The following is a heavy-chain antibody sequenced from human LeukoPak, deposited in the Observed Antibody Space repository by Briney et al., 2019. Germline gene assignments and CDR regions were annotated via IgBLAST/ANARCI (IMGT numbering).Heavy chain of an antibody. J-gene: IGHJ4*02. D-gene: IGHD3-9*01. Sequence: SETLSLTCTVSGGSISSSSYYWGWIRQPPGKGLEWIGSIYYSGSTYYNPSLKSRVTISVDASKNQFSLKLSSVTAADTAVYYCASYYDILIDYWGQGTLVTVSS. CDR1: GGSISSSSYY. V-gene: IGHV4-39*07. CDR3: ASYYDILIDY. CDR2: IYYSGST.